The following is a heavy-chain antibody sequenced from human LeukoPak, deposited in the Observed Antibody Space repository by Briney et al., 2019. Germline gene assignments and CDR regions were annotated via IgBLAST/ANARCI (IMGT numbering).Heavy chain of an antibody. D-gene: IGHD3-22*01. Sequence: ASVKVSCKASGYTFTGYYMHWVRQAPGQGLEWMGWINPNSGGTNYAQKFQGRVTMTRDTSISTAYMELSRPRSDDTAVYYCARVPQGYYDSSGYYGGEFDYWGQGTLVTVSS. V-gene: IGHV1-2*02. CDR3: ARVPQGYYDSSGYYGGEFDY. CDR1: GYTFTGYY. CDR2: INPNSGGT. J-gene: IGHJ4*02.